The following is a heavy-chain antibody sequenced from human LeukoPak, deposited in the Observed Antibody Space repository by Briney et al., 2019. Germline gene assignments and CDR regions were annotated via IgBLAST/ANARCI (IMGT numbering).Heavy chain of an antibody. Sequence: GGSLRLSCAASGFTLSSYAMHWVRQAPGKGLEYVSAISKNGGNTYYANSVKGRFSTSRDNSKNTLYLQMGSLRTEDMAVYYCARVGEGRYYQYYYMDVWGKGTTVTVSS. CDR2: ISKNGGNT. CDR3: ARVGEGRYYQYYYMDV. V-gene: IGHV3-64*01. D-gene: IGHD1-26*01. CDR1: GFTLSSYA. J-gene: IGHJ6*03.